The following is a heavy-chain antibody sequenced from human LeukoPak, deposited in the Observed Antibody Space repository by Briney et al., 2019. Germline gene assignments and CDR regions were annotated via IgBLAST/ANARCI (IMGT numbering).Heavy chain of an antibody. CDR3: ARDLSGSYIQYFDY. D-gene: IGHD1-26*01. CDR1: GFTVSSNY. J-gene: IGHJ4*02. CDR2: IYSGGST. V-gene: IGHV3-66*01. Sequence: QSGGSLRLSCAASGFTVSSNYMSWVRQAPGKGLEWVSVIYSGGSTYYADSVKGRFTISRDNSKNTLYLQMNSLRAEDTAVYYCARDLSGSYIQYFDYWGQGTLVTVSS.